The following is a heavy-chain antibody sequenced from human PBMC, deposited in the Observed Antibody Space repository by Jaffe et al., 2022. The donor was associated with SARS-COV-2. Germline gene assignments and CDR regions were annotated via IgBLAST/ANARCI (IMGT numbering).Heavy chain of an antibody. D-gene: IGHD3-10*01. CDR3: ARDSNEVLLWFGESNYYYGMDV. V-gene: IGHV3-21*01. J-gene: IGHJ6*02. CDR1: GFTFSSYS. CDR2: ISSSSSYI. Sequence: EVQLVESGGGLVKPGGSLRLSCAASGFTFSSYSMNWVRQAPGKGLEWVSSISSSSSYIYYADSVKGRFTISRDNAKNSLYLQMNSLRAEDTAVYYCARDSNEVLLWFGESNYYYGMDVWGQGTTVTVSS.